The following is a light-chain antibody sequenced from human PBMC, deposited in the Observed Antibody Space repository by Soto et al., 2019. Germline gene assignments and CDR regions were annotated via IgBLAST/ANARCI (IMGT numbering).Light chain of an antibody. Sequence: EIVLTQSPGTLSLSPGERATLSCRASQTVSSSHLAWYQQKPGQAPRFLIYGASSRATGIPDRFSGSGSGTDFTLTISRLEPEDFAVYYCQYYGSSPYTFGQGTKLGIK. CDR2: GAS. J-gene: IGKJ2*01. CDR1: QTVSSSH. CDR3: QYYGSSPYT. V-gene: IGKV3-20*01.